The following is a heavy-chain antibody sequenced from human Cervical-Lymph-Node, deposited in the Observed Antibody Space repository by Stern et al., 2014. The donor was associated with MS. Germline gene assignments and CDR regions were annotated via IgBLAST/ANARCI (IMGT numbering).Heavy chain of an antibody. CDR3: GRDTCRGGGCYFRY. CDR2: VSNEGSKQ. V-gene: IGHV3-30-3*01. J-gene: IGHJ4*02. CDR1: GFIFSNYA. Sequence: AQLVASGGGVVQPGRSLRLSCAASGFIFSNYAMHWVRQAPGKGLDWVAFVSNEGSKQFYADSVKGRFTISRDNANNTLYLQMNSLRPEDTAVYYCGRDTCRGGGCYFRYWGQGILITVSS. D-gene: IGHD2-15*01.